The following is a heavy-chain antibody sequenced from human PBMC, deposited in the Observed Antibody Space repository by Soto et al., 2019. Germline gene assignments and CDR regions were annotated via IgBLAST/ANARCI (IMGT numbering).Heavy chain of an antibody. D-gene: IGHD2-2*01. V-gene: IGHV5-51*01. CDR3: ARHRGLGYCISTSCYSSHYGMDV. CDR2: IYPGDSDT. CDR1: GFSFTTYW. Sequence: GESLNISCKGSGFSFTTYWIGWVRQMPGKGLEWMGIIYPGDSDTRYSPSFQGQVTISADKSISTAYLQWSSLKASDTAMYYCARHRGLGYCISTSCYSSHYGMDVWGQGTTVTV. J-gene: IGHJ6*02.